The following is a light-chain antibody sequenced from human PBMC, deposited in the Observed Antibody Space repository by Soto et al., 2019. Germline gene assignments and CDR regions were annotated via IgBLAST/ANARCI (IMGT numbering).Light chain of an antibody. CDR3: QAYDSSLSGGG. CDR2: GNS. J-gene: IGLJ3*02. V-gene: IGLV1-40*01. Sequence: QSVLTQPPSVSGAPGQRVTISCTGSSSNIGAGYDVHWYQQLPGTAPKLLIYGNSNRPSGVPDRFSGSKSGTSASLAITGLQAGDEADYYCQAYDSSLSGGGFGGGTKLTVL. CDR1: SSNIGAGYD.